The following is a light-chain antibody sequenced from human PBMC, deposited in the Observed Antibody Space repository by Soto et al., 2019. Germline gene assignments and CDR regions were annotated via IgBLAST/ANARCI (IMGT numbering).Light chain of an antibody. CDR2: GAS. J-gene: IGKJ1*01. CDR1: QSVSSN. CDR3: QHYNNWWT. Sequence: EIVMTQSPATLSVSPGERATLSCRASQSVSSNLAWYQQKPGQAPRLLIYGASTRATGIPARFSGSGSGTEFTLTISSLQSEDFAVYYCQHYNNWWTFGQGTKVEI. V-gene: IGKV3-15*01.